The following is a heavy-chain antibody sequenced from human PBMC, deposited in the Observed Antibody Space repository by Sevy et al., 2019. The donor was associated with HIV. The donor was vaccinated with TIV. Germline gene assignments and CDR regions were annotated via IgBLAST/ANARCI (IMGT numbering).Heavy chain of an antibody. J-gene: IGHJ4*02. V-gene: IGHV3-23*01. D-gene: IGHD3-3*01. Sequence: GSLRLSCAASGFTFSSYAMSWVRQAPGKGLKWVSAISGSRGSTYYADSVKGRFTISRDNSKNTLYLQMNSLRAEDTAAYHCAKPPRRGSGLLEWLALFDYWGQGTLVTVSS. CDR1: GFTFSSYA. CDR2: ISGSRGST. CDR3: AKPPRRGSGLLEWLALFDY.